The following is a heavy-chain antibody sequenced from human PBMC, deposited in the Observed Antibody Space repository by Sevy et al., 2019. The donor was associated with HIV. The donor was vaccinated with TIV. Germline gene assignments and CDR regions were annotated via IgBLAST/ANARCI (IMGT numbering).Heavy chain of an antibody. CDR2: IYSGGST. Sequence: GGSLRLSCAASGFTVSSNYMSWVRQAPGKGLEWVSVIYSGGSTYYADSVKGRFTISRDNSKNTLYLQMNSLRAEDTAVYYCARDRNGSGSYYRRRRSYGMDVWGQGTTVTVS. J-gene: IGHJ6*02. V-gene: IGHV3-53*01. CDR1: GFTVSSNY. D-gene: IGHD3-10*01. CDR3: ARDRNGSGSYYRRRRSYGMDV.